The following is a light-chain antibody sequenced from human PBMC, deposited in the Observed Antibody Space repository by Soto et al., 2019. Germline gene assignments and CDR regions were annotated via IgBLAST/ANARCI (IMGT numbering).Light chain of an antibody. CDR3: QQYNDNWT. CDR2: KAS. Sequence: DIQMTQSPSTLSASVGDRVTITCRASQSISSWLAWYQQKPGTAPKLLIYKASTLQSGVPSRFSGSGSGPDFTLTITSLQPDDSATYYCQQYNDNWTFGQGTKVEIK. V-gene: IGKV1-5*03. J-gene: IGKJ1*01. CDR1: QSISSW.